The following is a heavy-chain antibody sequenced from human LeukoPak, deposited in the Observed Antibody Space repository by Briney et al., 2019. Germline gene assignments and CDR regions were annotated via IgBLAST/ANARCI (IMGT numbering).Heavy chain of an antibody. CDR1: GGSFSGYY. J-gene: IGHJ3*02. CDR2: INHSGST. Sequence: PSETLSLTCAVYGGSFSGYYWSWIRQPPGKGLEWIGEINHSGSTNYNPSLKSRVTISVDTSKNQFSLKLSPVTAADTAVYYCAAPIVVVPAADDAFDIWGQGTMVTVSS. V-gene: IGHV4-34*01. D-gene: IGHD2-2*01. CDR3: AAPIVVVPAADDAFDI.